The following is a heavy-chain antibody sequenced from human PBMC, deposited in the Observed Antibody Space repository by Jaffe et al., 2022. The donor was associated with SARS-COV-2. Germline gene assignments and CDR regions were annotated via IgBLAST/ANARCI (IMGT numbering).Heavy chain of an antibody. J-gene: IGHJ5*02. CDR2: ISYDGSNK. D-gene: IGHD3-16*01. CDR3: AKDGGVSGWFDP. Sequence: QVQLVESGGGVVQPGRSLRLSCAASGFTFSSYGMHWVRQAPGKGLEWVAVISYDGSNKYYADSVKGRFTISRDNSKNTLYLQMNSLRAEDTAVYYCAKDGGVSGWFDPWGQGTLVTVSS. V-gene: IGHV3-30*18. CDR1: GFTFSSYG.